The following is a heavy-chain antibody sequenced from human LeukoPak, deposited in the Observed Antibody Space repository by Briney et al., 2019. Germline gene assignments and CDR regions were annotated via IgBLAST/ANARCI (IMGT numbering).Heavy chain of an antibody. Sequence: GGSLRLSCAASGFSFSAYWMSWVRQTPEKGLEFVANIKQDGSVKNYMDSLKGRSTISRDNARESLYLEINSLRADDTAVYYCARATPSYGGNSGLFEFWGQGTLVTVSS. J-gene: IGHJ4*02. CDR3: ARATPSYGGNSGLFEF. CDR2: IKQDGSVK. CDR1: GFSFSAYW. D-gene: IGHD4-23*01. V-gene: IGHV3-7*04.